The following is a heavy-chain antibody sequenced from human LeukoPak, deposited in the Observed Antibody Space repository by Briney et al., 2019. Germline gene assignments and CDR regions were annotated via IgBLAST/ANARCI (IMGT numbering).Heavy chain of an antibody. J-gene: IGHJ4*02. D-gene: IGHD3-3*01. CDR3: ARGGITIFGVAMHKQSRFDY. CDR1: GGTFSSYA. V-gene: IGHV1-69*06. CDR2: IIPIFGTA. Sequence: ASVKVSCKASGGTFSSYAISWVRQAPGQGLEWMGGIIPIFGTANYAQKFQGRVTITADKSTSTAYMELSSLRSEDTAVYYCARGGITIFGVAMHKQSRFDYWGQGTLVTVSS.